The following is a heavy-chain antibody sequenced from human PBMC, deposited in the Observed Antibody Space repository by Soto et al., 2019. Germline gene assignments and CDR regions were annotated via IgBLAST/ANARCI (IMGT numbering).Heavy chain of an antibody. V-gene: IGHV5-51*01. CDR3: ARVPAGFLEGAGGMDV. CDR2: IFPGDAET. D-gene: IGHD3-3*01. CDR1: GYIFTTYW. J-gene: IGHJ6*02. Sequence: SGESLKISCKGSGYIFTTYWIAWVRQMPGKGLEWMGSIFPGDAETRFSPPFQGQVTISADKSINTAYLQWSSLTTSDTAMYYCARVPAGFLEGAGGMDVWGQGTPVTVSS.